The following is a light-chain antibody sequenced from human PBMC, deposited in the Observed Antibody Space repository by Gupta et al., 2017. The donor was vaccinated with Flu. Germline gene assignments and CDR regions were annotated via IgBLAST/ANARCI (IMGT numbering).Light chain of an antibody. Sequence: EIELTQSPGTLSLSPGERATLSCRASQSVSSSYLAWYQQKPGQAPRLLIYRASSRATGIPDRFSDSGSGTDFTLTINRLEPEDFAVYYCQQYDTSPWTFGQGTKVEIK. J-gene: IGKJ1*01. V-gene: IGKV3-20*01. CDR1: QSVSSSY. CDR3: QQYDTSPWT. CDR2: RAS.